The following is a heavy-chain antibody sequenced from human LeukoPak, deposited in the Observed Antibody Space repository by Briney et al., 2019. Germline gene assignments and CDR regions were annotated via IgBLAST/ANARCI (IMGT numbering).Heavy chain of an antibody. CDR3: ARPYSEDSGFYVY. J-gene: IGHJ4*02. Sequence: GGSLRLSCAASGFTFSGSAMSSVRQAPGEGLEWVSLISYSGANSYYTDSVKGRFAISTDNSKNTLYLQMNSLRAEDTAVYYCARPYSEDSGFYVYWGQGILVTVSS. D-gene: IGHD3-22*01. CDR1: GFTFSGSA. CDR2: ISYSGANS. V-gene: IGHV3-23*01.